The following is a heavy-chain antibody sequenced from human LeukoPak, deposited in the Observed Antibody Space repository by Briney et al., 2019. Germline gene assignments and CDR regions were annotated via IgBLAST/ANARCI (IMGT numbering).Heavy chain of an antibody. Sequence: SEALSLTCTVSGGSISSYYWSWIRQPPGKGLEWIGYIYYSGSTNYNPSLKSRVTISVDTSRNQFSLKLSSVTAADTAVYYCARLRYYFDYWGQGTLVTVSS. D-gene: IGHD4-17*01. CDR1: GGSISSYY. V-gene: IGHV4-59*08. CDR2: IYYSGST. J-gene: IGHJ4*02. CDR3: ARLRYYFDY.